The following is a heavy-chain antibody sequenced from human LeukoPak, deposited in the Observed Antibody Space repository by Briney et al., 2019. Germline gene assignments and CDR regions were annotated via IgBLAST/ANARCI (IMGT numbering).Heavy chain of an antibody. J-gene: IGHJ4*02. Sequence: GASVRVSCKASGYTFTDYYIHWVRQAPGQGLEWMGLINPKIGGTNYAQSFQGRVSMTRDTSITTAYMELRTVTSDDTAVYYYARDSSRRPQIYDIATSFSTDFWGQGTLVTVSS. CDR1: GYTFTDYY. CDR2: INPKIGGT. CDR3: ARDSSRRPQIYDIATSFSTDF. V-gene: IGHV1-2*02. D-gene: IGHD3-9*01.